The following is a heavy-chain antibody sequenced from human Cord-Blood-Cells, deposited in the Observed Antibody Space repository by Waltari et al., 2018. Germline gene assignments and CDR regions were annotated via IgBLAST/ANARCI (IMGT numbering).Heavy chain of an antibody. Sequence: QVQLVQSGAEVKKPGSSVKVSCKASGGTFSSYAISWVRQAPGQGLEWMGRIISIFSTANYAQKFQGRVTITADESTSTAYRGLSSLRSEDTAVYYCAREVAGTHAFDIWGQGTWSPSLQ. CDR2: IISIFSTA. CDR1: GGTFSSYA. J-gene: IGHJ3*02. V-gene: IGHV1-69*18. CDR3: AREVAGTHAFDI. D-gene: IGHD6-19*01.